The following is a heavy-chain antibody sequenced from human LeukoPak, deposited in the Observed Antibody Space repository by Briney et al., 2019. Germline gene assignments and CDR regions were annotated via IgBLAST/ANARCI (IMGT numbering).Heavy chain of an antibody. J-gene: IGHJ4*02. D-gene: IGHD6-19*01. CDR2: IYFSGST. CDR1: GGSISDAAYY. V-gene: IGHV4-31*03. Sequence: PSQTLSLTCTVSGGSISDAAYYWRWIRQHPGEGLEWIGYIYFSGSTSYNPSLKSRVTISPDTSKNQFSLKLTSVTAADTAVYCCARGLYTSGWYGRLDYWGQGILVTVSS. CDR3: ARGLYTSGWYGRLDY.